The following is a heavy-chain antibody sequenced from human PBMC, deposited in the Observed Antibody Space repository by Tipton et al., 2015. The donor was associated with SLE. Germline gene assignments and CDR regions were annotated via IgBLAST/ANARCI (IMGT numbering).Heavy chain of an antibody. Sequence: TLSLTCTVSVGSLRRYYWAWIRPPPGKGLEWIGSIYYTGTTTYYNSFLKSRATMSVDTSKNQFSLRLTSVIAADTAVYYCARLHGYSYGLNWFDPWGQGTLISVSS. V-gene: IGHV4-39*07. CDR3: ARLHGYSYGLNWFDP. CDR2: IYYTGTT. J-gene: IGHJ5*02. D-gene: IGHD5-18*01. CDR1: VGSLRRYY.